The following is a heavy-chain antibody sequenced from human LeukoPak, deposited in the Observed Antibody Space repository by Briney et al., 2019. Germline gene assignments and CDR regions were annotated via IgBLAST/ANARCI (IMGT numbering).Heavy chain of an antibody. D-gene: IGHD3-22*01. V-gene: IGHV4-59*01. CDR1: GGSISSYY. Sequence: SETLSLTRTVSGGSISSYYWSWIRQPPGKGLEWIGYIYYSGSTNYNPSLKSRVTISVDTSKNQFSLKLSSVTAADTAVYYCARGPAYYYDSSGYYPDAFDIWGQGTMVTVSS. CDR2: IYYSGST. J-gene: IGHJ3*02. CDR3: ARGPAYYYDSSGYYPDAFDI.